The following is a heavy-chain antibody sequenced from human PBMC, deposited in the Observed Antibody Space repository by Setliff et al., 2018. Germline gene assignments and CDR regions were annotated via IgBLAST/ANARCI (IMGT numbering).Heavy chain of an antibody. V-gene: IGHV4-4*07. J-gene: IGHJ6*03. CDR2: IYIGGSA. CDR3: AREQWLDPPGYYYMDV. D-gene: IGHD6-19*01. CDR1: GGSISSYY. Sequence: SETLSLTCTVSGGSISSYYGSWILQPAGKGLEWSGHIYIGGSANYNPSLKSRVTMSIDTSKNQFSLKLNSVTAADMAVYYCAREQWLDPPGYYYMDVWAKGTTVTVSS.